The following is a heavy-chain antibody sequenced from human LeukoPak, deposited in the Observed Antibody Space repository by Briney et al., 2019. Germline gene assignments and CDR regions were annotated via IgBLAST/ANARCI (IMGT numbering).Heavy chain of an antibody. CDR2: ISSSGTSV. CDR3: ARQGSQYLFYGLGNAFDI. Sequence: PGGSLRLSCAASGFTFSNYEVNWVRQAPGKGLEWISYISSSGTSVNYADSVKGRFTISRDNAKNSLHLQMDSLRVEDTALYYCARQGSQYLFYGLGNAFDIWGQGTMVTASS. V-gene: IGHV3-48*03. CDR1: GFTFSNYE. J-gene: IGHJ3*02. D-gene: IGHD2/OR15-2a*01.